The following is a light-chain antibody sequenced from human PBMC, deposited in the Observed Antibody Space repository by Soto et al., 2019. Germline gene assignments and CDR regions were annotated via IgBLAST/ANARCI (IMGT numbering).Light chain of an antibody. J-gene: IGKJ1*01. CDR1: QSVSSNY. Sequence: DIVLTQSPDTLSLSPGERATLSCRSSQSVSSNYLAWYQQKLGQAPRLLIYDASRRATGIPDRFSGSGSGTDFTLTISRLEPEDLAVYYCQQYGRSPTFGQGTKVDIK. CDR2: DAS. V-gene: IGKV3-20*01. CDR3: QQYGRSPT.